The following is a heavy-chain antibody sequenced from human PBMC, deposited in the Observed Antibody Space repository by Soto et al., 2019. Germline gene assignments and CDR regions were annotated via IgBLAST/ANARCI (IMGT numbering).Heavy chain of an antibody. D-gene: IGHD2-8*01. CDR3: TRGDSTDCSNGVCSFFYNHDMDV. J-gene: IGHJ6*02. Sequence: ASVKVSFKASGYTFNNYDIHWVRQAPGHWLGLMGWMNPNSGNTGYAHNFRGRVTITQNTSISTAYMELSSLTSDDTAIYYCTRGDSTDCSNGVCSFFYNHDMDVWGQGTTVTVSS. CDR2: MNPNSGNT. CDR1: GYTFNNYD. V-gene: IGHV1-8*02.